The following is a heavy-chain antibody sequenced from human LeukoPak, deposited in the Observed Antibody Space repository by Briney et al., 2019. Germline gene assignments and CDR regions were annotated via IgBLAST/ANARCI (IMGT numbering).Heavy chain of an antibody. CDR3: ARVGRYYGSGSYYGY. CDR2: INPNSGGT. J-gene: IGHJ4*02. Sequence: GASVTVSCKASGYTFTGYYMHWVRQAPGQGLEWMGWINPNSGGTNYAQKFQGRVTMTRDTSISTAYMELSRLRSDDTAVYYCARVGRYYGSGSYYGYWGQGTLVTVSS. CDR1: GYTFTGYY. V-gene: IGHV1-2*02. D-gene: IGHD3-10*01.